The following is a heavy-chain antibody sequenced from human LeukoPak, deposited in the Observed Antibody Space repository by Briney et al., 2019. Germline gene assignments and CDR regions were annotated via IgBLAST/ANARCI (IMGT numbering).Heavy chain of an antibody. V-gene: IGHV3-48*01. CDR3: ATDYYDSSGYYTGSY. CDR1: GVTFSSFH. CDR2: ISRDSTTI. Sequence: PGGSLRLSCAASGVTFSSFHINWVRQAPGKGLEWLSYISRDSTTIYYADSVKGRFTISRDNAKNSLYLQMNSLRAEDTAVYHCATDYYDSSGYYTGSYWGQGTLVTVSS. D-gene: IGHD3-22*01. J-gene: IGHJ4*02.